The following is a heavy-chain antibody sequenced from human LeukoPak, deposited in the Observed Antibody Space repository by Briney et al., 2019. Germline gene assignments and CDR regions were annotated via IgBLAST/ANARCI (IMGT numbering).Heavy chain of an antibody. J-gene: IGHJ1*01. V-gene: IGHV3-15*01. CDR1: GFTFSNAW. Sequence: GGSLRLSCAASGFTFSNAWMSWVRQAPGKGLEWVGRIKSKTDGGTTDYAAPVKGRFTISRDDSKNTLYLQMNSLKTEDTAVYYCAKDRYCGGDCYSVYFQHWGQGTLVTVSS. D-gene: IGHD2-21*02. CDR2: IKSKTDGGTT. CDR3: AKDRYCGGDCYSVYFQH.